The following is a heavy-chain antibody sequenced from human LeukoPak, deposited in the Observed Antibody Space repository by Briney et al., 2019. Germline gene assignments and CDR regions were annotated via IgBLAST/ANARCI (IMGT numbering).Heavy chain of an antibody. D-gene: IGHD1-26*01. Sequence: PGASLGLSCAASGFTFSSYAMSWVRQAPGKGLEWGSAISGSGGSTYYADSVKGRFTISRDNSKNTLYLQINSLRAEDTAVYYCAKRGDSGSYHYYYYGMDVSGQGTTVTVSS. V-gene: IGHV3-23*01. CDR2: ISGSGGST. CDR3: AKRGDSGSYHYYYYGMDV. CDR1: GFTFSSYA. J-gene: IGHJ6*02.